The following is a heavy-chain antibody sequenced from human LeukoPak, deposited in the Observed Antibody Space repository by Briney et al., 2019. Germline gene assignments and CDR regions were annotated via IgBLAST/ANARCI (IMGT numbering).Heavy chain of an antibody. J-gene: IGHJ5*02. Sequence: SETLSLTCTVSDGSISSYYWSWIRQPAGKGLEWIGRIYSSGSTNYNPSLKSRVTMSVDTSKHQFSLKLSSVTAADTAVYYCARDRYDSVYNWFDPWGQGTLVTVSS. D-gene: IGHD3-22*01. CDR1: DGSISSYY. CDR2: IYSSGST. CDR3: ARDRYDSVYNWFDP. V-gene: IGHV4-4*07.